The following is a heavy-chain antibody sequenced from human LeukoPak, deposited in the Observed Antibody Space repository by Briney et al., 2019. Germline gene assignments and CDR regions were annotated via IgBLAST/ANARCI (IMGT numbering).Heavy chain of an antibody. J-gene: IGHJ6*02. CDR3: ARATYYYDSSGSHYYYYYGMDV. CDR2: IYTSGST. D-gene: IGHD3-22*01. CDR1: GGSISSYY. Sequence: SETLSLTCTVSGGSISSYYWSWIQQPAGKGLEWIGRIYTSGSTNYNPSLKSRVTMSVDTSKNQFSLKLSSVTAADTAVYYCARATYYYDSSGSHYYYYYGMDVWGQGTTVTVSS. V-gene: IGHV4-4*07.